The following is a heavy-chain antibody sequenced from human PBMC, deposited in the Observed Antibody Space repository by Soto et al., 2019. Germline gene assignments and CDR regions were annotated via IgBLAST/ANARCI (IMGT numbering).Heavy chain of an antibody. Sequence: QVQLVESGGGVVQPGRSLRLSCAASGFTFSSYGMHWVRQAPGKGLEWVAVIWYDGSNKYYADSVKGRFTISRDNSKNPLYLQMNSLRAEDTAVYYCVRDMSPYYYDSSGPKNAFDIWGQGTMVTVSS. CDR2: IWYDGSNK. J-gene: IGHJ3*02. CDR3: VRDMSPYYYDSSGPKNAFDI. D-gene: IGHD3-22*01. V-gene: IGHV3-33*01. CDR1: GFTFSSYG.